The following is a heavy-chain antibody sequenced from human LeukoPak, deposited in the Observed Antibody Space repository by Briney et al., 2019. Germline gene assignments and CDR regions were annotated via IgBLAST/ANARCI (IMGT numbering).Heavy chain of an antibody. D-gene: IGHD1-26*01. V-gene: IGHV4-31*03. CDR1: GGSISSGGYY. CDR3: ARCPAGSGSWCYFDY. CDR2: IYYSGST. Sequence: SETLSLTCTVSGGSISSGGYYWSWIRQHPGKGLEWIGYIYYSGSTYYNPSLKSRVTISVDTSKNQFSLKLSSVTAADTAVYYCARCPAGSGSWCYFDYWGQGTLVTVSS. J-gene: IGHJ4*02.